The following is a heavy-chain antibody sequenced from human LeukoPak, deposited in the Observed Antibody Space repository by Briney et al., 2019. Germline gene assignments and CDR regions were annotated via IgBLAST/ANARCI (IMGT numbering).Heavy chain of an antibody. J-gene: IGHJ4*02. Sequence: PSETLSLTCTVSGGSISSGGYYCSWIRQHPRKGLEWSGYIYYSGSTYYNPSLKSRVTISVDTSKNQFSLKLTSVTAADTAVYYCAREHCSSTSCYELDYWGQGTLVTVS. D-gene: IGHD2-2*01. V-gene: IGHV4-31*03. CDR2: IYYSGST. CDR3: AREHCSSTSCYELDY. CDR1: GGSISSGGYY.